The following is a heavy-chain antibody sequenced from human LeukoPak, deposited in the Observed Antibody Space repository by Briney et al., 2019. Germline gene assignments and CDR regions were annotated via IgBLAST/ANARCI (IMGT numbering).Heavy chain of an antibody. CDR1: GGSISSYY. D-gene: IGHD3-10*01. J-gene: IGHJ4*02. CDR3: ARGPRPLWFGEC. Sequence: SETLSLTCTVSGGSISSYYWGWIRQPPGKGLEWIGYIYYSGSTNYNPSLKSRVTISVDTSKNQFSLKLSSVTAADTAVYYCARGPRPLWFGECWGQGTLVTVSS. CDR2: IYYSGST. V-gene: IGHV4-59*01.